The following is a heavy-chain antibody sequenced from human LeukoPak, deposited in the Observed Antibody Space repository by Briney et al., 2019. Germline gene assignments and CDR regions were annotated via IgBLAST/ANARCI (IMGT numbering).Heavy chain of an antibody. CDR2: FYYSGST. V-gene: IGHV4-59*08. D-gene: IGHD3-10*01. J-gene: IGHJ6*02. CDR1: GGSITSYY. CDR3: ARGGDEVMVLGPAAHGMDV. Sequence: SETLSLTCTVSGGSITSYYWSWIRQPPGKGLEYIGYFYYSGSTNYNPSLKGRVTISADTSKNQLSLKVTSVTAADTAVYYCARGGDEVMVLGPAAHGMDVWGQGTTATVSS.